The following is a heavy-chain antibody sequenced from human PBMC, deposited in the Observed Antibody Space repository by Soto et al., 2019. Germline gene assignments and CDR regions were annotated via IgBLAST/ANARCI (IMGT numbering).Heavy chain of an antibody. V-gene: IGHV4-31*03. CDR1: GGSISSDNYF. D-gene: IGHD2-15*01. Sequence: LSLTCTVSGGSISSDNYFWSWIRQHPGKGLEWIGYIDYIGRAYYNPSLKSRVTTSVDTSKNQFSLRLSSVTVADTATYYCAREVKSVAASDAFDIWGQGTMVTVSS. CDR3: AREVKSVAASDAFDI. J-gene: IGHJ3*02. CDR2: IDYIGRA.